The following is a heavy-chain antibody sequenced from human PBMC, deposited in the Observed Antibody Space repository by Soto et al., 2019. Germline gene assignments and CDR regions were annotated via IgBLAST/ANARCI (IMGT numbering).Heavy chain of an antibody. CDR2: IYYSGST. D-gene: IGHD2-15*01. CDR1: GGSISSSSYY. CDR3: ARRCGGSCYWRGNFDY. V-gene: IGHV4-39*01. Sequence: PSETLSLTCTVSGGSISSSSYYWGWIRQPPGKGLEWIGSIYYSGSTYYNPSLKSRVTISVDTSKNQFSLKLSSVTAADTAVYYCARRCGGSCYWRGNFDYWGQGTLVTVSS. J-gene: IGHJ4*02.